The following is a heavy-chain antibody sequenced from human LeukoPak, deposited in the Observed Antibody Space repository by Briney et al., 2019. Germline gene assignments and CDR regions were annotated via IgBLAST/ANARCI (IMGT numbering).Heavy chain of an antibody. CDR1: GYTFTSYY. CDR3: PRAQEGVRGVNRDLYYFDY. J-gene: IGHJ4*02. V-gene: IGHV1-46*01. Sequence: ASVKVSCKASGYTFTSYYMHWVRQAPGQGREWMGIINPSGGSTSYAQKFQGRVTMTRDTSTNKVYMELSSLRSEDTAVSYCPRAQEGVRGVNRDLYYFDYWGQGTLVTVSS. D-gene: IGHD3-10*01. CDR2: INPSGGST.